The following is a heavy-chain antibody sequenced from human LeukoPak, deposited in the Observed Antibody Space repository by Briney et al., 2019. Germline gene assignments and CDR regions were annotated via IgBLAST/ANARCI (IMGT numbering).Heavy chain of an antibody. CDR2: IFNTGST. CDR3: ARGDYGSGTFPFDY. J-gene: IGHJ4*02. CDR1: GASISYYY. V-gene: IGHV4-59*01. D-gene: IGHD3-10*01. Sequence: SETLSLTCTVSGASISYYYWNWIRQPPGKGLEWIGYIFNTGSTNYDPSLKSRVSMSVDRSKNQFSLKLSAVTAADTAVYFCARGDYGSGTFPFDYWGQGILVTVSS.